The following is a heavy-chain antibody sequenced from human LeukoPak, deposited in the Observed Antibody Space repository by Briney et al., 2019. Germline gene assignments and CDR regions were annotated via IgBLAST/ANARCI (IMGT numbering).Heavy chain of an antibody. V-gene: IGHV4-59*08. Sequence: SETLSLTCTVSGGSISSYYWSWIRQPPGKGLEWIGYIYYSGSTNYNPSLKSRITISVDTSKNQFSLNLSSVTAADTAVYYCARHGSSPLNFDYWGQGTLVTVSS. D-gene: IGHD1-26*01. CDR1: GGSISSYY. J-gene: IGHJ4*02. CDR2: IYYSGST. CDR3: ARHGSSPLNFDY.